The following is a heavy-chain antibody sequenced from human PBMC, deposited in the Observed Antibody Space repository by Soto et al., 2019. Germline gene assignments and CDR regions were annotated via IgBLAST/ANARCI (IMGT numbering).Heavy chain of an antibody. Sequence: GGSLRLSCAASGFTFSSYAMSWVRQAPGKGLEWVSAISGSGGSTYYADSVKGRFTISRDNSKNTLYLQMNSLRAEDTAVYYCAKVKAVAGKPESIDYWGQGTLVTVSS. CDR2: ISGSGGST. CDR1: GFTFSSYA. D-gene: IGHD6-19*01. J-gene: IGHJ4*02. V-gene: IGHV3-23*01. CDR3: AKVKAVAGKPESIDY.